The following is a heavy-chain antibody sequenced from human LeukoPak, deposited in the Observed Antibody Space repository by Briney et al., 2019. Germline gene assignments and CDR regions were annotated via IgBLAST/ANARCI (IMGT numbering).Heavy chain of an antibody. CDR3: ARDRGYYYDSSGLPLDY. V-gene: IGHV4-39*07. J-gene: IGHJ4*02. CDR2: IYYSGST. Sequence: SETLSLTCTVSGGSISSSSYYWGWIRQPPGKGLEWIGSIYYSGSTYYNPSLKSRVTISVDTSKNQFSLKLSSVTAADTAVYYCARDRGYYYDSSGLPLDYWGQGTLVTVSS. CDR1: GGSISSSSYY. D-gene: IGHD3-22*01.